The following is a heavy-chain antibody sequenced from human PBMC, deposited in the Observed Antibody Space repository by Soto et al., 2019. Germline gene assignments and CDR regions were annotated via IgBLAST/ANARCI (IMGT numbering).Heavy chain of an antibody. CDR1: GFTFSSYS. D-gene: IGHD2-15*01. CDR2: ISSSSSYI. V-gene: IGHV3-21*01. Sequence: LRLSCAASGFTFSSYSMNWVRQAPGKGLEWVSSISSSSSYIYYADSVKGRFTISRDNAKNSLYLQMNSLRAGDTAVYYCARDGVVNVVVWGTETTLNVSS. CDR3: ARDGVVNVVV. J-gene: IGHJ6*03.